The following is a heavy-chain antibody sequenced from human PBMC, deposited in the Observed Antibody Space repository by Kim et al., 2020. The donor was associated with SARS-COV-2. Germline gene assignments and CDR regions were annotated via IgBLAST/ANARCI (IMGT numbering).Heavy chain of an antibody. Sequence: SVKVSCKASGGTFSSYAISWVRQAPGQGLEWMGGIIPIFGTANYAQKFQGRVTITADESTSTAYMELSSLRSEDTAAYYCARTRGGQSYYYYMDVWGKGTTVTVTS. J-gene: IGHJ6*03. CDR2: IIPIFGTA. V-gene: IGHV1-69*13. CDR1: GGTFSSYA. D-gene: IGHD3-10*01. CDR3: ARTRGGQSYYYYMDV.